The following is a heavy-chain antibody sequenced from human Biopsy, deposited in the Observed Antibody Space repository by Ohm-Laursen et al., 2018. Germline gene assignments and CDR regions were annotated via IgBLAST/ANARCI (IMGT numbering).Heavy chain of an antibody. Sequence: GSLRLSCSASGFTFSDYYMSWVRQAPGKGLEWISYITVSGASVYYTDSVKGRFTISRDNAKNSLYLQMNSLRAEDTAVYFCAISNPASSYKWNDQDEPLDFWGQGTMVTVSS. CDR2: ITVSGASV. CDR1: GFTFSDYY. J-gene: IGHJ3*01. CDR3: AISNPASSYKWNDQDEPLDF. V-gene: IGHV3-11*01. D-gene: IGHD1-20*01.